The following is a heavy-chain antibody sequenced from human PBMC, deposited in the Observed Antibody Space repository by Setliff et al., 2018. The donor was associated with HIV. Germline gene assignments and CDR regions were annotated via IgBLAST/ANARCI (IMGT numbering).Heavy chain of an antibody. CDR3: VKGFPRRYLDSSGYYYFDY. Sequence: GGSLRLSCAASGFTFNYHAMTWVRQAPGKGLEWVSGISGSGDSTFYAHSVKGRFTISRDNSRDTLYLEMNNLRAEDTALYYCVKGFPRRYLDSSGYYYFDYWGLGTLVTVSS. V-gene: IGHV3-23*01. CDR1: GFTFNYHA. J-gene: IGHJ4*02. D-gene: IGHD3-22*01. CDR2: ISGSGDST.